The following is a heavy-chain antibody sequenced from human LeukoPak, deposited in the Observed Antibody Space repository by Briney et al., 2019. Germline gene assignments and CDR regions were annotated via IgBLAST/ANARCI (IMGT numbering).Heavy chain of an antibody. CDR3: ARTTAAGYFDY. J-gene: IGHJ4*02. V-gene: IGHV3-7*01. CDR2: IKQDGGEK. CDR1: GFTFGDYA. Sequence: GGSLRLSCTASGFTFGDYAMSWFRQAPGKGLEWVANIKQDGGEKYYVDSVKGRFTISRDNAKNSLYLQMNSLRAEDTAVYYCARTTAAGYFDYWGQGTLVTVSS. D-gene: IGHD6-13*01.